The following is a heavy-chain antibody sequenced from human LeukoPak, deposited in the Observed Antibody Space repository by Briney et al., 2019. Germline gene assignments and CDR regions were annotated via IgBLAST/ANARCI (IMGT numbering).Heavy chain of an antibody. Sequence: GGSLRLSCAASGFTFSSYSMNWVRQAPGKGLEWVSSISSSSSYIYYADSVKGRFTISRDNAKSSLYLQMNSLRAEDTAVYYCARDSEDGIVGATGAFDIWGQGTMVTVSS. CDR2: ISSSSSYI. D-gene: IGHD1-26*01. V-gene: IGHV3-21*01. J-gene: IGHJ3*02. CDR1: GFTFSSYS. CDR3: ARDSEDGIVGATGAFDI.